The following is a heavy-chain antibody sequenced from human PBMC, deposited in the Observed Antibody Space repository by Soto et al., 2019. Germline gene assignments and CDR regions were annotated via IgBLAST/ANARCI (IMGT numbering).Heavy chain of an antibody. D-gene: IGHD3-9*01. J-gene: IGHJ5*02. CDR1: GASISTNHHN. CDR3: ASLPTGYPTWFHP. V-gene: IGHV4-39*01. Sequence: QVQLQGSGPGLVRPSETLSLTCTVSGASISTNHHNWAWGRQPPGKGLEWMGNIHYRGDTYFNPSLGSRLSMSVDTSKNQFSLQLTSVPAADTAVYYCASLPTGYPTWFHPWGQGTLVPVSS. CDR2: IHYRGDT.